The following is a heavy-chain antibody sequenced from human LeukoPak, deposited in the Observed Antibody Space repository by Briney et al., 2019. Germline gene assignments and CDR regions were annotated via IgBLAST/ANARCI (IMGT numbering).Heavy chain of an antibody. J-gene: IGHJ3*02. CDR1: GGSISSSSYY. D-gene: IGHD3-22*01. CDR3: ARHAPRLDSSGYYPGAFDI. Sequence: SETLSLTCTISGGSISSSSYYWGWIRQPPGKTLEWIGSIYYSGSAYYNASLKSRVTISVDKSKNQFSLKLSSVTAADTAVYYCARHAPRLDSSGYYPGAFDIWGQGTVVTVSS. V-gene: IGHV4-39*01. CDR2: IYYSGSA.